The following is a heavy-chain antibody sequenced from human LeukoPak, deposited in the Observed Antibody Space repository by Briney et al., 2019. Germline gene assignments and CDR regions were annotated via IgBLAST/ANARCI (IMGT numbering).Heavy chain of an antibody. CDR2: INPNNGNT. Sequence: GASVKVSCKASGYIFTYHYIHLVRQAPGQGLEWMGIINPNNGNTDYAQKFQGRVTMTRDTSTSTVYMDLSSLGSEDTAVYYCARESDSGKDFDFWGRGTLVSVSS. V-gene: IGHV1-46*01. J-gene: IGHJ4*02. CDR1: GYIFTYHY. D-gene: IGHD1-26*01. CDR3: ARESDSGKDFDF.